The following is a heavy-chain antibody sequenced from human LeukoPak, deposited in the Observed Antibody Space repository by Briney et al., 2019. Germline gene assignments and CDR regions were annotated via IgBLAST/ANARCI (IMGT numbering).Heavy chain of an antibody. CDR2: INHSGST. CDR1: GGSFSGYY. D-gene: IGHD2-15*01. V-gene: IGHV4-34*01. Sequence: SETLSLTCAVYGGSFSGYYWSWIRQPPGKGLEWIGEINHSGSTNYNPSLKSRVTISVDTSKNQFSLKLSSVTAADTAVYYCARSRSAAFDYWGQGTLVTVSS. CDR3: ARSRSAAFDY. J-gene: IGHJ4*02.